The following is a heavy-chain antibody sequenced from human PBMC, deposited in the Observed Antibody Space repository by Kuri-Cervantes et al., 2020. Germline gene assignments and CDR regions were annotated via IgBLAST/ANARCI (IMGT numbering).Heavy chain of an antibody. CDR3: TRDYRSSSHYYYYYMDV. D-gene: IGHD6-6*01. J-gene: IGHJ6*03. CDR1: GFTFDDYG. V-gene: IGHV3-49*04. CDR2: IRSKGFGGTT. Sequence: GGSLRLSCAASGFTFDDYGLSWVRQAPGMGLEWVGFIRSKGFGGTTEYAASVKGRFTISRDDSKNIAYLQISNLKTEDTAVYYCTRDYRSSSHYYYYYMDVWGKGTTVTVSS.